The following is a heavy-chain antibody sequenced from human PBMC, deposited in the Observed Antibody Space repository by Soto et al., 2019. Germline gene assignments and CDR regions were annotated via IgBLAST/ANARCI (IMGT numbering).Heavy chain of an antibody. V-gene: IGHV4-61*01. CDR3: ARVDTAMVFDY. D-gene: IGHD5-18*01. Sequence: SETLSLTCTVSGGSVGSGSYYWSWIRQPPGKGLEWIGYIYYSGSTNYNPSLKSRVTISVDTSKNQFSLKLSSVTAADTAVYYCARVDTAMVFDYWGQGTLVTVSS. J-gene: IGHJ4*02. CDR1: GGSVGSGSYY. CDR2: IYYSGST.